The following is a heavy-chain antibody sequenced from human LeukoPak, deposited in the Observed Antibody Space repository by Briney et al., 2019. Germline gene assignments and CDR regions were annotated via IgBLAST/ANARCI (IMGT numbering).Heavy chain of an antibody. CDR3: ARSDSSGWDYYFDY. CDR2: INHSGST. V-gene: IGHV4-34*01. J-gene: IGHJ4*02. D-gene: IGHD6-19*01. Sequence: NSSETLSLTCAVYGGSFSGYYWSWIRQPPGKGLEWIGEINHSGSTNYNPSLKSRVTISVDTSKNQFSLKLSSVTAADTAVYYCARSDSSGWDYYFDYWGQGTLVTVSS. CDR1: GGSFSGYY.